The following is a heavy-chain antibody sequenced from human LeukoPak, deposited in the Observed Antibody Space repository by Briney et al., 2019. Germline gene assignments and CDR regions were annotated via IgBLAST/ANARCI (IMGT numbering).Heavy chain of an antibody. J-gene: IGHJ4*02. V-gene: IGHV4-30-4*08. Sequence: SQTLSLTCTVSGGSISSGDYYWSWIRQPPGKGLEWIGYIYYSGSTYYNPSLKSRVTISVDTSKNQFSLKLRSVTAADTAVYYCARATAPSSPYWPAVPLFDYWGQGTLVTVSS. CDR2: IYYSGST. CDR3: ARATAPSSPYWPAVPLFDY. D-gene: IGHD2-15*01. CDR1: GGSISSGDYY.